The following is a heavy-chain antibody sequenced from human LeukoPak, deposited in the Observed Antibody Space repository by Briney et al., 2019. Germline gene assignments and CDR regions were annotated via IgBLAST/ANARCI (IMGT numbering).Heavy chain of an antibody. V-gene: IGHV4-59*01. Sequence: SETLSLTCTVSGGSINSYSWSWIRQPPGKGLEWIGNVYYSGSTHYNPSLKSRVTISVDTSKNQFSLKVSSVTAADTAVYYCARDSQSGLRPYFDYWGQGTLVTVSS. CDR1: GGSINSYS. J-gene: IGHJ4*02. D-gene: IGHD5-12*01. CDR3: ARDSQSGLRPYFDY. CDR2: VYYSGST.